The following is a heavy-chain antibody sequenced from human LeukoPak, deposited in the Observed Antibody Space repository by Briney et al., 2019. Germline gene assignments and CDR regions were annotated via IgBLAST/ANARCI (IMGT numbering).Heavy chain of an antibody. CDR2: INPSGGST. D-gene: IGHD2-8*01. CDR1: GYTFTSYY. Sequence: GASVKVSCKASGYTFTSYYMHWVRQAPGQGLEWMGIINPSGGSTSYTQKFQGRVTMTRDTSTSTVYMELSSLRSEDTAVYYCARLMVYAITGPIQSGNDHWGQGTLVTVSS. V-gene: IGHV1-46*01. CDR3: ARLMVYAITGPIQSGNDH. J-gene: IGHJ4*02.